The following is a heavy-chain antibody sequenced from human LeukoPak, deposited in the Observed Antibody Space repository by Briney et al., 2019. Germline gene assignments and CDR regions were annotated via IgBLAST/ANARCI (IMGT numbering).Heavy chain of an antibody. CDR2: NDHRGST. CDR1: GGSFSGYY. CDR3: VTPIGDSSTSEH. V-gene: IGHV4-34*01. D-gene: IGHD6-13*01. Sequence: KPSETLSLTCAVYGGSFSGYYWSWSRQPPGKGLEWIGENDHRGSTNYNPSLKSRVTISVDTSKNQFSLRLSSVTTADTAVYYCVTPIGDSSTSEHWGQGTLVTVSS. J-gene: IGHJ4*02.